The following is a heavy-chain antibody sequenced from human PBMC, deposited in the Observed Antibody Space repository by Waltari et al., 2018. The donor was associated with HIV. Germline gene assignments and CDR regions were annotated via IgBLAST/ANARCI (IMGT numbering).Heavy chain of an antibody. CDR2: IDQRGTT. J-gene: IGHJ6*02. CDR1: GGSFNGFY. CDR3: ARGPSLRVFRGRTYFNSSLDV. D-gene: IGHD1-7*01. Sequence: QVELKQWGAGLVKTSETLSLTCLVSGGSFNGFYWTWVRHSPGKGLEWSGEIDQRGTTRFNPSLKRRITISLDTSRSHFALKLSPVTPADTAVYYCARGPSLRVFRGRTYFNSSLDVWGQGTTVIVSS. V-gene: IGHV4-34*02.